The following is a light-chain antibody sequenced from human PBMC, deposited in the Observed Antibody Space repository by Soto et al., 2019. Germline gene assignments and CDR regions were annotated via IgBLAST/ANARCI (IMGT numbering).Light chain of an antibody. J-gene: IGKJ2*01. CDR2: AAS. V-gene: IGKV1-8*01. CDR1: QGISSY. Sequence: AIRMTQSPSSFSASTGDRVTITCRASQGISSYLAWYQQKPGKAPKLLIYAASTLQSGVSSRFSGSGSGTDFTLTISCLQSEDFETYYCQQYYSYPYTFGQGTKVDIX. CDR3: QQYYSYPYT.